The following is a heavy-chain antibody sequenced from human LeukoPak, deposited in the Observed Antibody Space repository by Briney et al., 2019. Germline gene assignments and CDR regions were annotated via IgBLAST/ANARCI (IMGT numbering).Heavy chain of an antibody. V-gene: IGHV1-8*03. CDR3: ARGRFVRDY. J-gene: IGHJ4*02. Sequence: ASVKVSCKASGYTFTSYDINWVRQATGQGLEWMGWVNPDSGSTAYAQNFQGRVTITRNTSISTAYMELSSLRSEDTAVYYCARGRFVRDYWGQGTLVTVSS. D-gene: IGHD3-10*01. CDR2: VNPDSGST. CDR1: GYTFTSYD.